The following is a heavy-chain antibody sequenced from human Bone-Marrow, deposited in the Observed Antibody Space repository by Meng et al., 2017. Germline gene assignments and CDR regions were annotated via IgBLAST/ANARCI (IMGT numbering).Heavy chain of an antibody. CDR1: GFTFSSSG. CDR3: AKDRTSSWALDY. D-gene: IGHD6-13*01. J-gene: IGHJ4*02. V-gene: IGHV3-30*18. CDR2: VSYDGSHQ. Sequence: QVQLVESGGGVVQPGRSLRLACAASGFTFSSSGMHWVRQAPGKGLEWVSTVSYDGSHQSFADSVKGRFAMSRRNSKNTLYLQMNSLRSEDTAVYYCAKDRTSSWALDYWGQGALVTVSS.